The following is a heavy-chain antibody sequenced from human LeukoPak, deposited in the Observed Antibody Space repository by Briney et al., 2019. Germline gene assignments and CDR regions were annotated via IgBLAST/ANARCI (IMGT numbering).Heavy chain of an antibody. D-gene: IGHD3-10*02. CDR1: GFSFSSYA. CDR2: ISYDGSDK. Sequence: GGSLRLSCAASGFSFSSYAMHWVRQAPGKGLEWVAVISYDGSDKYYADSVKGRFTISRDNAKNSLYLQMNSLRAEDTAVYYCAELGITMIGGVWGKGTTVTISS. V-gene: IGHV3-30*04. CDR3: AELGITMIGGV. J-gene: IGHJ6*04.